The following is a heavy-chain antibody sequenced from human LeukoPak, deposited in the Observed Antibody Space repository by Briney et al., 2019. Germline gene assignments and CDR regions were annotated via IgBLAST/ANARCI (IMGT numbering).Heavy chain of an antibody. V-gene: IGHV4-59*01. D-gene: IGHD3-10*01. CDR3: ARAAGSRYYYYYYMDV. Sequence: LRLSCAASGFTFDDYAMHWVRQPPGKGLEWIGYIYYSGSTNYNPSLKSRVTISVDTSKNQFSLKLSSVTAADTAVYYCARAAGSRYYYYYYMDVWGKGTTVTISS. CDR1: GFTFDDYA. CDR2: IYYSGST. J-gene: IGHJ6*03.